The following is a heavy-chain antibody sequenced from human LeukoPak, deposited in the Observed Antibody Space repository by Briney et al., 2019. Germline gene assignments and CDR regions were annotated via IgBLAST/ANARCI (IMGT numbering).Heavy chain of an antibody. CDR2: ISAYNGNT. CDR3: ARGSEVGSSWYSNWFDP. Sequence: ASVKVSCKASGYTFTSYGISWVRQAPGQGLEWMGWISAYNGNTNYAQKLQGRVTMTTDTSTSTAYMELRSLRSDDTAVYYCARGSEVGSSWYSNWFDPWGQGTLVTVSS. V-gene: IGHV1-18*01. D-gene: IGHD6-13*01. CDR1: GYTFTSYG. J-gene: IGHJ5*02.